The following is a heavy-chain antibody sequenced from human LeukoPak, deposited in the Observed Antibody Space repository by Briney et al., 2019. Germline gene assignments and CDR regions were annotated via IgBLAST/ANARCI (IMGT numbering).Heavy chain of an antibody. Sequence: SETLSLTCTVSGGSISSYYWSWIRQPAGKGLKWIGRIYTSGSTNYNPSLKSRVTMSVDTSKNQFSLKLSSVTAADTAVYYCARDKVREYFDYWGQGTLVTVSS. CDR3: ARDKVREYFDY. J-gene: IGHJ4*02. D-gene: IGHD3-10*01. CDR1: GGSISSYY. CDR2: IYTSGST. V-gene: IGHV4-4*07.